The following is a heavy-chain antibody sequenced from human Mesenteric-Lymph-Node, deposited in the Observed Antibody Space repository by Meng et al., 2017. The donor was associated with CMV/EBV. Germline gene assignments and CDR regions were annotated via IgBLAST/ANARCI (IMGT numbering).Heavy chain of an antibody. J-gene: IGHJ4*02. CDR3: ARVGRRGLIAPQDH. CDR2: IYRDGST. CDR1: GFSVGTNY. V-gene: IGHV3-53*01. Sequence: GGSLRLSCAASGFSVGTNYMTWVRQAPGKGLEWVSVIYRDGSTYYADSVKGRITISRDKSDNTVYLQMNSLRAEDTAVYYCARVGRRGLIAPQDHWGQGTLVTVSS. D-gene: IGHD6-6*01.